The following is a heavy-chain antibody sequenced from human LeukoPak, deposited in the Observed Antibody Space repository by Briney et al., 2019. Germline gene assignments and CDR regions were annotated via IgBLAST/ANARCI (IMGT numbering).Heavy chain of an antibody. J-gene: IGHJ5*02. CDR1: GFTYSNYW. Sequence: GGSLRLSCAASGFTYSNYWMSWVRQAPGKGLEWVSSISSSSSYIYYADSVKGRFTISRDNAKNSLYLQMNSLRAEDTAVYYCARARGQWPANWFDPWGQGTLVTVSS. V-gene: IGHV3-21*01. CDR3: ARARGQWPANWFDP. D-gene: IGHD6-19*01. CDR2: ISSSSSYI.